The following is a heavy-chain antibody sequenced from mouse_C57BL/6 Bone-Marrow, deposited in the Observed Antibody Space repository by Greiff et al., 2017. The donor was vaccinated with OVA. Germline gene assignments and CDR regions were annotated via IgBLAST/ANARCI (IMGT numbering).Heavy chain of an antibody. J-gene: IGHJ4*01. Sequence: VKLQQSGPGLVQPSQSLSITCTVSGFSLTSYGVHWVRQSPGKGLEWLGVIWSGGSTDYNAAFISRLSISKDISKSQVFFKMNSLQADDTAIYYCARNYWYYGSSYVDYAMDYWGQGTSVTVSS. D-gene: IGHD1-1*01. CDR3: ARNYWYYGSSYVDYAMDY. V-gene: IGHV2-2*01. CDR2: IWSGGST. CDR1: GFSLTSYG.